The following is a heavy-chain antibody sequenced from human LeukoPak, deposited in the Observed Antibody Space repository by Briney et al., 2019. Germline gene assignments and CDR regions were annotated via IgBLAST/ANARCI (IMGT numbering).Heavy chain of an antibody. J-gene: IGHJ4*02. CDR2: ISGSGGST. V-gene: IGHV3-23*01. D-gene: IGHD1-1*01. Sequence: GGSLRLSCAASGFTFSNYALTWVRQAPGKGLEWVSAISGSGGSTYYADSVKGRSTISRDNSKNTLYLQMNSLRAEDTAVYYCAKGNNWNDYWGQGTLVTVSS. CDR3: AKGNNWNDY. CDR1: GFTFSNYA.